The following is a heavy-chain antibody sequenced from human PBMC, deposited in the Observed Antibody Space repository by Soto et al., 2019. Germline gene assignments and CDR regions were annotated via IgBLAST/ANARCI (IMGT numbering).Heavy chain of an antibody. Sequence: PGGSLRLSCAASGFTFSSYAMSWVRQAPGKGLEWVSAISGSGGSTYYADSVKGRFTISRDNSKNTLYLQMNSLRAEDTAVYYCAKVADYDYIWGSFPDYWGQGTLVTVSS. CDR3: AKVADYDYIWGSFPDY. D-gene: IGHD3-16*01. J-gene: IGHJ4*02. CDR1: GFTFSSYA. V-gene: IGHV3-23*01. CDR2: ISGSGGST.